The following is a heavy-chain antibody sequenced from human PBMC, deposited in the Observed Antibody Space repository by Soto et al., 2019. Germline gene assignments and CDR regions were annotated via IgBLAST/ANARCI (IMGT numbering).Heavy chain of an antibody. CDR1: GYTFTSYG. CDR3: ATTVTMARNAFDI. Sequence: QVQLVQSGAEVKKPGASVKVSCKASGYTFTSYGIIWVRQAPGQGLEWMGWISAYNGNTNYAQKLQGRVTMTTDTPTSTANMELRSMTSDDTAVYYRATTVTMARNAFDIWGQGTMVTVSS. D-gene: IGHD4-17*01. CDR2: ISAYNGNT. J-gene: IGHJ3*02. V-gene: IGHV1-18*01.